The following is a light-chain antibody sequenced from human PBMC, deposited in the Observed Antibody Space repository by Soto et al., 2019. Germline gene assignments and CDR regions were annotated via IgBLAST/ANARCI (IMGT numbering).Light chain of an antibody. CDR3: QQYNSYHT. Sequence: DIQMTQSPSTLSGSVGDRVTITCRARQTVSSWLAWYQQKPGKAPKLLIYKASTLKSGVPSRFSGSGSGTEFTLTISSLQPDDFATYYCQQYNSYHTFGQGT. CDR1: QTVSSW. J-gene: IGKJ1*01. CDR2: KAS. V-gene: IGKV1-5*03.